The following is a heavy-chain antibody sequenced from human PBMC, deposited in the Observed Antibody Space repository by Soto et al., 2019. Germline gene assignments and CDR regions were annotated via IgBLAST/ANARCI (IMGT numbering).Heavy chain of an antibody. CDR2: MNPNSGNT. CDR1: GYTFTSYD. V-gene: IGHV1-8*01. D-gene: IGHD2-2*01. J-gene: IGHJ6*02. Sequence: ASVKVSCKASGYTFTSYDINWVRQATGQGLEWMGWMNPNSGNTGYAQKFQGRVTMTRNTSISTAYMELSSLRSEDTAAYYCARGSGYCSSTSCPNYYYGMDVWGQGTTVTVSS. CDR3: ARGSGYCSSTSCPNYYYGMDV.